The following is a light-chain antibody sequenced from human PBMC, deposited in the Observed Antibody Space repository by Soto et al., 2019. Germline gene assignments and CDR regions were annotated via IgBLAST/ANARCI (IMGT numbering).Light chain of an antibody. J-gene: IGLJ1*01. V-gene: IGLV2-11*01. CDR1: SSDVGGYNY. CDR3: CSYAGSYTFV. CDR2: DVS. Sequence: QSALTQPRSVSGSPGQSVTISCTGTSSDVGGYNYVSWYQQHPGKAPKLMIYDVSKRPSGVPDRFSGSKSGNTASLTISGLQAEDEADNYCCSYAGSYTFVFGTGTKVTVL.